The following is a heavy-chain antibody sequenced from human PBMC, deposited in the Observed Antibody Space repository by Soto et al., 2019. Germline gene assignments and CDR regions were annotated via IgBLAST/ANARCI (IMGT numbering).Heavy chain of an antibody. Sequence: QVQLVQSGAEMKQPGASVKLSCQASGYIFIHCFMHWVRQAPGQGLEWKGGINPSSGTTTYAQKCQGRVTATRDTSTSTVYMELSSLGSGDTAMYYCARSLGETTSLFDYWGQGSLVTVSA. CDR1: GYIFIHCF. J-gene: IGHJ4*02. CDR3: ARSLGETTSLFDY. D-gene: IGHD1-26*01. CDR2: INPSSGTT. V-gene: IGHV1-46*01.